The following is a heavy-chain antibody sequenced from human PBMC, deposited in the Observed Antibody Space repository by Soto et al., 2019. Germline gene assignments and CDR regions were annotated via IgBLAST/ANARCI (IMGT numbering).Heavy chain of an antibody. CDR1: GGSISSSSYY. D-gene: IGHD3-10*01. CDR3: ARHSEYYLGNGLDV. J-gene: IGHJ6*02. CDR2: IYYSGST. V-gene: IGHV4-39*01. Sequence: PSETLSLTCTVSGGSISSSSYYWGWIRQPPGKGLEWIGSIYYSGSTYYNPSLKSRVTISVDTSKDQFSLRLSSVTAADTSVYYCARHSEYYLGNGLDVWGQGTTVTVSS.